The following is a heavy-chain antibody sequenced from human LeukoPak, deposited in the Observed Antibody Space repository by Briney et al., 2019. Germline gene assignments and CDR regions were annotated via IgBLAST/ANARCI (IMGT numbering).Heavy chain of an antibody. CDR2: IWYDGSNK. CDR1: GFTFRSYG. D-gene: IGHD3-10*01. CDR3: ITDQSPME. V-gene: IGHV3-33*01. Sequence: GGSLRLSCAASGFTFRSYGMHWVRQAPGKGLEWVAVIWYDGSNKNYVDSVKGRFTISRDNSKNTLYLQMNSLRGEDTGVYYCITDQSPMEWGQGTLVTVSS. J-gene: IGHJ4*02.